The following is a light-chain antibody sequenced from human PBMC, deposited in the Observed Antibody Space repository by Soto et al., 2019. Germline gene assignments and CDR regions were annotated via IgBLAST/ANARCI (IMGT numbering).Light chain of an antibody. CDR1: QPVNNN. Sequence: IEMTQSPATLSASPGDRATLSCRASQPVNNNLAWYQQKPGQAPRLLIYGVSTRATGISARFSGGGSVTEFTLTISSLQSEDFALYYCQQYESWPRTFGQGTKVEVK. V-gene: IGKV3-15*01. J-gene: IGKJ1*01. CDR3: QQYESWPRT. CDR2: GVS.